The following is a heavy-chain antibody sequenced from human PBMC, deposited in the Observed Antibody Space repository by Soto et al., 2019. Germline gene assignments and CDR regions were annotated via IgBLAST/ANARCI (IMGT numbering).Heavy chain of an antibody. J-gene: IGHJ4*02. V-gene: IGHV3-66*04. D-gene: IGHD4-4*01. CDR3: ARHDYSNYLDY. Sequence: ESGGGLVQPGGSLRLSCAASGFTVSSNYMSWVRQAPERGLEWVSVIYTGGSTFYADSVKGRFTISRDNSKNTLYLQMNSLRAEDMAVYYCARHDYSNYLDYWGQGTPVTVSS. CDR1: GFTVSSNY. CDR2: IYTGGST.